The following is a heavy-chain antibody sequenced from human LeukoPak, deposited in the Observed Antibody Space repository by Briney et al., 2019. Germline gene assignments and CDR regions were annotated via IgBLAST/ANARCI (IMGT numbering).Heavy chain of an antibody. D-gene: IGHD6-19*01. V-gene: IGHV1-18*01. CDR1: GYTFTSYG. Sequence: GASVKVSCKASGYTFTSYGISWVRQAPGQGLEWMGWISAYNGNTNYAQKLQGRVAMTTDTSTSTAYMELRSLRSDDTAVYYCARDEQWLVQGAIDYWGQGTLVTVSS. J-gene: IGHJ4*02. CDR2: ISAYNGNT. CDR3: ARDEQWLVQGAIDY.